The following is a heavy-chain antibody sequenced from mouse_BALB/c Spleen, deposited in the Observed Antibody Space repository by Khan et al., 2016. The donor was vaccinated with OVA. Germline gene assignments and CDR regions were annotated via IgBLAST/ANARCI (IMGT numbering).Heavy chain of an antibody. J-gene: IGHJ2*01. V-gene: IGHV2-9*02. CDR1: GFSLTSYG. Sequence: QVQLKESGPGLVAPSQSLSITCTVSGFSLTSYGVHWVRQPPGKGLEWLGVIWAGGSTNYNSALMSRLSISKDNSKSKVVLKMISLKSDDTAMYYCARLEDIWGQGTTLTVSS. D-gene: IGHD1-3*01. CDR2: IWAGGST. CDR3: ARLEDI.